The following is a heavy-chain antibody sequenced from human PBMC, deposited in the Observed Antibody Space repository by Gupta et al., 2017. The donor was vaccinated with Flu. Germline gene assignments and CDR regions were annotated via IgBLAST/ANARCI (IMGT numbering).Heavy chain of an antibody. J-gene: IGHJ3*02. CDR1: GFTFDDYA. CDR3: AKEWVRNAFDI. CDR2: ISWNSGII. D-gene: IGHD1-1*01. V-gene: IGHV3-9*01. Sequence: EVQLVESGGGLVQPGRSLRLSCAASGFTFDDYAMHWVRQAPGKGLEWVSGISWNSGIIGYADSVKGRFTISRDNAKNSQFLQMNSLRAEDTALYYCAKEWVRNAFDIWGQGTMVTVSS.